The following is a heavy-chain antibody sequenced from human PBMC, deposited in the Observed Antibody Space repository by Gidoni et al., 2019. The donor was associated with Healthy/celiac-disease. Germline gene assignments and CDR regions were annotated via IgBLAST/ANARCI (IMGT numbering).Heavy chain of an antibody. CDR3: ARQEVRGVVVPADSYYYYGMDV. CDR2: IYPGDSDT. D-gene: IGHD2-2*01. J-gene: IGHJ6*02. Sequence: EVQLVPSGAEVTKPGESLTISCKGSGYSFTSYWIGWVRQMPGKGLEWMGIIYPGDSDTRYSPSFQGQVTISADKSISTAYLQWSSLKASDTAMYYCARQEVRGVVVPADSYYYYGMDVWGQGTTVTVSS. V-gene: IGHV5-51*01. CDR1: GYSFTSYW.